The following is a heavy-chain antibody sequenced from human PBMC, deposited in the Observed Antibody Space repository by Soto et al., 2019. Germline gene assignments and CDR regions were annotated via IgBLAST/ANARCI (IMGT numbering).Heavy chain of an antibody. D-gene: IGHD4-4*01. V-gene: IGHV4-30-4*01. J-gene: IGHJ6*02. CDR2: IFYSGST. CDR3: ARDKEVTTYYYYGMDV. CDR1: GGSISSGDYC. Sequence: SETLSLTCTVSGGSISSGDYCWGWIRQPPGKGLEWFGYIFYSGSTYYNPSLKSRVTISVDMSKNQFSLKLSSVTAADTAVYYCARDKEVTTYYYYGMDVWGQGTTVTV.